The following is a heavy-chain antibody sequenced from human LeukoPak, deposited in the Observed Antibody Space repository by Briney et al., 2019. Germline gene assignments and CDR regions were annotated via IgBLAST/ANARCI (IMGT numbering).Heavy chain of an antibody. CDR3: ARGVRRNWAPFDY. Sequence: PSETLSLTCIVSGGSISSSPYYWGWIRQPPGKGLEWIGSVYYSGSTNYNPSLKSRVTISVDTSKNHFSLKLSSVTAADTAVYYCARGVRRNWAPFDYWGQGTLVTVSS. J-gene: IGHJ4*02. CDR2: VYYSGST. D-gene: IGHD7-27*01. CDR1: GGSISSSPYY. V-gene: IGHV4-39*07.